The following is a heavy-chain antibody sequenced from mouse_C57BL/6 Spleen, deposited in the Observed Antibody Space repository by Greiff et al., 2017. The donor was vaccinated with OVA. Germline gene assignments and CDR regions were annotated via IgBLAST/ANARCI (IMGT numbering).Heavy chain of an antibody. CDR1: GYTFTSYW. J-gene: IGHJ1*03. Sequence: QVQLQQPGTELVKPGASVKLSCKASGYTFTSYWMHWVKQRPGQGLEWIGNINPNNGGTSYNQKFKGKATLTVNKSSSTAYMELRSLTSEDSAVYYCASGIYYYGSSYGYFDVWGTGTTVTVSS. CDR2: INPNNGGT. CDR3: ASGIYYYGSSYGYFDV. D-gene: IGHD1-1*01. V-gene: IGHV1-53*01.